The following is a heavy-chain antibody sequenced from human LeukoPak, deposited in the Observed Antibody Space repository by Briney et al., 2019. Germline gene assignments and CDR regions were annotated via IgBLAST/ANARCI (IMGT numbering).Heavy chain of an antibody. CDR3: ARGDASGSYPYFFDY. V-gene: IGHV4-34*01. CDR1: GGSFSGYY. D-gene: IGHD3-10*01. J-gene: IGHJ4*02. Sequence: SETLSLTCAVYGGSFSGYYWSWIRQPPGKGLEWIGEINHSGSTNYNPSLKSRVTISVDTSKNQFSLKLSSLTAADTAVYYCARGDASGSYPYFFDYWGQGTLVTVSS. CDR2: INHSGST.